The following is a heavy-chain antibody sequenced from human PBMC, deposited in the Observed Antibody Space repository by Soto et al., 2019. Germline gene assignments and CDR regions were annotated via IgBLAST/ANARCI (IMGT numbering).Heavy chain of an antibody. CDR3: AKAPRGSGRDYYFDS. Sequence: EVQLVESGGGLVQPGGSLRLSCAASGFSFSSYWMSWVRQAPGKGPEWVANINQDGSQEWYMDSVKGPFTISRDNAKNSLFLQMNGLGGEDTAVYYCAKAPRGSGRDYYFDSWGQGTLVTVSS. CDR2: INQDGSQE. J-gene: IGHJ4*02. D-gene: IGHD3-10*01. CDR1: GFSFSSYW. V-gene: IGHV3-7*05.